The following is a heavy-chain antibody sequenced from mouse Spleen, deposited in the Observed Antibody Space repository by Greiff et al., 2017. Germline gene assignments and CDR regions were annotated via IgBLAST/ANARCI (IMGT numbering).Heavy chain of an antibody. V-gene: IGHV1-42*01. CDR2: INPSTGGT. D-gene: IGHD2-10*02. CDR1: GYSFTGYY. CDR3: ARTPYGNYGYFDV. Sequence: VQLKESGPELVKPGASVKISCKASGYSFTGYYMNWVKQSPEKSLEWIGEINPSTGGTTYNQKFKAKATLTVDKSSSTAYMQLKSLTSEDSAVYYCARTPYGNYGYFDVWGTGTTVTVSS. J-gene: IGHJ1*03.